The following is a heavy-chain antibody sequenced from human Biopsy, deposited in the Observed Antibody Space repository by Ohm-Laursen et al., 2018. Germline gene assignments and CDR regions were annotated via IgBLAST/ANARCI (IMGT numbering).Heavy chain of an antibody. CDR2: IHYTGHI. CDR3: ARNRVDVVKVITIGWNFDL. CDR1: GDTISTYY. Sequence: GTLSLTCTVSGDTISTYYWNWIRQTPGKGLEWIGYIHYTGHIRINPSLNSRATISVDTSKDQFSLKLSSLTAADTAIYYCARNRVDVVKVITIGWNFDLWGRGTLVTVS. J-gene: IGHJ2*01. D-gene: IGHD3-16*01. V-gene: IGHV4-59*08.